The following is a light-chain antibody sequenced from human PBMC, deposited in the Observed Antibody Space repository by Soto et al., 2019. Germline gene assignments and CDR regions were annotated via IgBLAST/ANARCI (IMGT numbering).Light chain of an antibody. CDR2: ENH. CDR3: GTWDSSMSAWV. J-gene: IGLJ3*02. Sequence: QSVLTQPPSVSAAPGQKVTISCSGTSSNIGNNYVSWYQQLPGTAPKLLIYENHKRPSGIPDRFSGSKSGTSATLGITGLQTGDEADYYCGTWDSSMSAWVFGGVTQLTVL. V-gene: IGLV1-51*02. CDR1: SSNIGNNY.